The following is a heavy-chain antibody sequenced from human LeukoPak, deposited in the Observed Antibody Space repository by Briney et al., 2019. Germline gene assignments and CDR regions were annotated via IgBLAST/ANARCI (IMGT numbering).Heavy chain of an antibody. D-gene: IGHD3-10*01. CDR2: IYTCGST. V-gene: IGHV4-4*07. CDR1: GGSINIYY. J-gene: IGHJ3*02. CDR3: AKSNGYGLVDI. Sequence: SETLSLTCTVSGGSINIYYWSWIRQPAGKGLEWIGRIYTCGSTNYNPSLKSRVTMSVDTSKNQFSLKLSSVTAADTAVYYCAKSNGYGLVDIWGQGTMVTVSS.